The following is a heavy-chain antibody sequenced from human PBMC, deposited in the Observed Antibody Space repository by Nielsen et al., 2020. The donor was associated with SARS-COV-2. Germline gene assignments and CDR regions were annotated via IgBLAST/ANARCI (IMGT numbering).Heavy chain of an antibody. J-gene: IGHJ3*02. CDR2: ISSSSSYI. CDR3: ARDKGDRTDAFDI. V-gene: IGHV3-21*01. D-gene: IGHD3-10*01. CDR1: GFTFSSYS. Sequence: GESLKISCAASGFTFSSYSMNWVRQAPGKGLEWVSSISSSSSYIYYADSVKGRFTISRDNAKNSLYLQMNSLRAEDTAVYYCARDKGDRTDAFDIWGQGTMVTVSS.